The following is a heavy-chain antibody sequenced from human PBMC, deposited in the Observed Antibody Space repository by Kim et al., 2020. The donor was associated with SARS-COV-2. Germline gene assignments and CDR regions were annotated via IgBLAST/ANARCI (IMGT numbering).Heavy chain of an antibody. CDR2: ISGSGGST. CDR1: GFTFSSYA. V-gene: IGHV3-23*01. CDR3: AKDTSITMIVVPLGRFDY. J-gene: IGHJ4*02. Sequence: GGSLRLSCAASGFTFSSYAMSWVRQAPGKGLEWVSAISGSGGSTYYADSVKGRFTISRDNSKNTLYRQMNSLRAEDTAVDYCAKDTSITMIVVPLGRFDYWGQGTLVTVSS. D-gene: IGHD3-22*01.